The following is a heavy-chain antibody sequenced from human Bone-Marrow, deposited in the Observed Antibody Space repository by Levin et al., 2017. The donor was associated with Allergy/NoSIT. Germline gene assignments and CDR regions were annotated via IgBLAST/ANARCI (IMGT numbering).Heavy chain of an antibody. V-gene: IGHV4-30-4*01. CDR3: ARGWGVVPASLFDH. J-gene: IGHJ4*02. CDR2: IYYSGNT. Sequence: SETLSLTCSVSGDSLSSADYYWNWIRQTPGKGLEWIGYIYYSGNTDYNPSLKSRVSISVDTSKNQFSLEFSSVTATDTAVYYCARGWGVVPASLFDHWGQGLLVTVSS. CDR1: GDSLSSADYY. D-gene: IGHD2-2*01.